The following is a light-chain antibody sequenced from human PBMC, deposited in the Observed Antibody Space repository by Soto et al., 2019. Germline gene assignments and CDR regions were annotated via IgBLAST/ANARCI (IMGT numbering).Light chain of an antibody. CDR2: GVS. Sequence: EIVLTQSPGTLSLSPGEIATLSCRASQSVSHNYLARSQQKPGHAPRLPMYGVSSRATGIRDRFSGSGSGTDFTLTISRLEPEDFAVYYCKHYSYSRYFRFRPGTKVEI. CDR1: QSVSHNY. V-gene: IGKV3-20*01. CDR3: KHYSYSRYFR. J-gene: IGKJ3*01.